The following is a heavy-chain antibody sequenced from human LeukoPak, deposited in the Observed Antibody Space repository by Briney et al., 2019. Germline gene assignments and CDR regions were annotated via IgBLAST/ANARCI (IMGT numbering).Heavy chain of an antibody. CDR3: AISGSGWFPDY. Sequence: SETLSLTCTVSGGSISSYYWSWIRQPPGKRLEWIGYIYYSGSTNYNPSLKSRVTISVDTSKNQFSLKLSSVTAADTAVYYCAISGSGWFPDYWGQGTLVTVSS. CDR1: GGSISSYY. V-gene: IGHV4-59*01. D-gene: IGHD6-19*01. CDR2: IYYSGST. J-gene: IGHJ4*02.